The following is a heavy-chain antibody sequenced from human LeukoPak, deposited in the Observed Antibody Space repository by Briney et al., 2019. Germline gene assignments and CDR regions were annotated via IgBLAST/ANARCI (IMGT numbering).Heavy chain of an antibody. V-gene: IGHV3-30*18. CDR1: GFTFSSYG. CDR3: AKDGGYYGMDV. CDR2: ISYDGSNK. D-gene: IGHD3-16*01. Sequence: PGRSLRLSCAASGFTFSSYGMHWVRQAPGKGLKWVAVISYDGSNKYYADFVKGRLTISRDNSKNTLYLQMNSLRAEDTAVYYCAKDGGYYGMDVWGQGTTVTVSS. J-gene: IGHJ6*02.